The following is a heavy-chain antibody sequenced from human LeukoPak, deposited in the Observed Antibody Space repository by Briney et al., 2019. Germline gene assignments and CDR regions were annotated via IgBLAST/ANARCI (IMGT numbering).Heavy chain of an antibody. Sequence: GGSLRLSCAASGFTFSSYSMNWVRQAPGKGLEWVSSISSSSSYIYYADSVKGRFTISRDNAKNSLYLQMNSLRAEDTAVYYCAIQGLTDYGDYGSEGVDYWGQGTLVTVSS. CDR1: GFTFSSYS. CDR3: AIQGLTDYGDYGSEGVDY. D-gene: IGHD4-17*01. V-gene: IGHV3-21*01. CDR2: ISSSSSYI. J-gene: IGHJ4*02.